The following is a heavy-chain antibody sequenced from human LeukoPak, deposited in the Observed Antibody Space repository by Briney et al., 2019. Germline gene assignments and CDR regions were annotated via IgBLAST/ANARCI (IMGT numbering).Heavy chain of an antibody. Sequence: GESLKISCKGSGYSFTSYWIGWVRQMPGKGLEWMGIIYPGDSDTRYSPSFQGQVTISADKSISTAYLQWSSLQASDTAMYYCARVYCSGGSCAYGMDVWGQGTTVTVSS. D-gene: IGHD2-15*01. V-gene: IGHV5-51*01. CDR3: ARVYCSGGSCAYGMDV. CDR1: GYSFTSYW. CDR2: IYPGDSDT. J-gene: IGHJ6*02.